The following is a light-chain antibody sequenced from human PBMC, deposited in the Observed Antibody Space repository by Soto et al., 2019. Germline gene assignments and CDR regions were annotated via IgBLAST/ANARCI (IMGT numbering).Light chain of an antibody. V-gene: IGKV3-11*01. Sequence: EILLTQSPATLSLSPGERATLSCRASQSVSTYLTWYQQKPGQPPRLLIYDASNRATGIPPRFSGSGSGTDFTLTISSLEPEDFAVYYCQQFSNWPGMFGQGTKVEIK. J-gene: IGKJ1*01. CDR1: QSVSTY. CDR2: DAS. CDR3: QQFSNWPGM.